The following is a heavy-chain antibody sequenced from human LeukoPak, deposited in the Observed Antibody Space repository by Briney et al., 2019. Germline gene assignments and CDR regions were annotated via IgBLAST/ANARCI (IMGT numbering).Heavy chain of an antibody. D-gene: IGHD6-13*01. CDR3: ARYSRHGIAAAPDYWYFDL. J-gene: IGHJ2*01. Sequence: SGPTLVNPTQTLTLTCTFSGFSLSTSGMCVSWIRQPPGKALEWLALIDRDDDKYYSTSLKTRLTISKDTSKNQVVLTMTNMDPVDTATYYCARYSRHGIAAAPDYWYFDLWGRGTLVTVSS. CDR1: GFSLSTSGMC. V-gene: IGHV2-70*01. CDR2: IDRDDDK.